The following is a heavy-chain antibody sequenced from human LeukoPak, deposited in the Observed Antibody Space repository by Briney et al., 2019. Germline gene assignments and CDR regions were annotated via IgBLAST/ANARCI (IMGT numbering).Heavy chain of an antibody. CDR3: ATDRDNSDWQKRFDS. Sequence: GGSLRLSCAASGFTFSTYWMNWYRQAPGKGPEWVGNINQDASEINYVDSVRGRFTISRDNAKNSLHLQMNSLRAEDTAVYYCATDRDNSDWQKRFDSWGQGTLVTVSS. CDR2: INQDASEI. V-gene: IGHV3-7*01. J-gene: IGHJ4*02. CDR1: GFTFSTYW. D-gene: IGHD2-21*02.